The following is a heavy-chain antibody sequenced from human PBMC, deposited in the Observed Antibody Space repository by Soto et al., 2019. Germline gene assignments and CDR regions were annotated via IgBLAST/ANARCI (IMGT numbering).Heavy chain of an antibody. CDR2: IYYSGST. V-gene: IGHV4-59*01. D-gene: IGHD4-17*01. J-gene: IGHJ4*02. Sequence: QVQLQESGPGLVKPSETLSLTCTVSGGSISSYYWSWIRQPPGKGLEWIGYIYYSGSTNYNPSLKSRVTISVDTSKNQLPLKLSSVTAADTAVYYCALGNYGDYPFFDSWGQGTLVTVSS. CDR1: GGSISSYY. CDR3: ALGNYGDYPFFDS.